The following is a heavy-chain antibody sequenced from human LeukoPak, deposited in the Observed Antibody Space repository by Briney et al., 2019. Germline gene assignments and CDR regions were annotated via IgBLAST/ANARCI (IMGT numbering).Heavy chain of an antibody. Sequence: GGSLRLSCAASGFTVSSNYMSWVRQAPGKGLEWVSGISWNSGSIGYADSVKGRFTISRDNAKNSLYLQMDSLRAEDTALYYCAKGYCSSTSCYDGYFDYWGQGTLVTVSS. CDR1: GFTVSSNY. CDR2: ISWNSGSI. J-gene: IGHJ4*02. CDR3: AKGYCSSTSCYDGYFDY. D-gene: IGHD2-2*01. V-gene: IGHV3-9*01.